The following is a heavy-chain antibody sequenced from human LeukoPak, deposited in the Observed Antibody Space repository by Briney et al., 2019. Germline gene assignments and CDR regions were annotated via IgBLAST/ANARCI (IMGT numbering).Heavy chain of an antibody. CDR3: ARDGMPNSSSWYVSIYYYYYYMDV. D-gene: IGHD6-13*01. CDR2: INTNTGNP. Sequence: GASVKVSCKASGGTFSSYAISWVRQAPGQGLEWMGWINTNTGNPTYAQGFTGRFVFSLDTSVSTAYLQISSLKAEDTAVYYCARDGMPNSSSWYVSIYYYYYYMDVWGKGTTVTVSS. CDR1: GGTFSSYA. J-gene: IGHJ6*03. V-gene: IGHV7-4-1*02.